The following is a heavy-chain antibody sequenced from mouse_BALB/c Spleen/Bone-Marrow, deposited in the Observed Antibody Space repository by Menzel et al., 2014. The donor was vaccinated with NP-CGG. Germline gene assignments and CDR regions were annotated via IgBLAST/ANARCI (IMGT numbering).Heavy chain of an antibody. J-gene: IGHJ4*01. CDR1: GFSLTGYG. Sequence: QVQLQQSGPGLVAPSQSLSITCTVSGFSLTGYGVSWVRQPPGKGLEWLGMIWGDGSTDYSSALKSRLSISKDNPKSQVFLKMNSLQTDDTARYYCARDSFLITRALDYWGQGTSVTVSS. D-gene: IGHD2-4*01. CDR2: IWGDGST. V-gene: IGHV2-6-7*01. CDR3: ARDSFLITRALDY.